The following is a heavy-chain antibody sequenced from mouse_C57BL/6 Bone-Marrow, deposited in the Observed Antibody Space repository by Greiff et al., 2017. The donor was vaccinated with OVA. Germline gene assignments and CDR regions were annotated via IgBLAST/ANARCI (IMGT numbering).Heavy chain of an antibody. CDR1: GFTFSDFY. J-gene: IGHJ3*01. CDR3: ARDAPYYSNYVPFAY. D-gene: IGHD2-5*01. Sequence: EVQLMESGGGLVQSGRSLRLSCATSGFTFSDFYMEWVRQAPGKGLEWIAASRNKANDYTTEYSASVKGRFIVSRDTSQSILYLQMNALRAEDTAIYYCARDAPYYSNYVPFAYWGQGTLVTVSA. CDR2: SRNKANDYTT. V-gene: IGHV7-1*01.